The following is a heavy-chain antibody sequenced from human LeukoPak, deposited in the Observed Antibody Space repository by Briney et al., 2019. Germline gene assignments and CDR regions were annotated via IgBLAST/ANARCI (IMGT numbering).Heavy chain of an antibody. D-gene: IGHD2-15*01. CDR2: ISGSGGST. CDR1: GFTFSNYG. Sequence: GGTLRLSCAASGFTFSNYGMSWVRQAPGKGLEWVSGISGSGGSTYYADSVKGRFTISRDNSKNTLFLQMNSLRAEDRAVYYCAKAIGYCSGGSCYTPSGYYFDYWGQGTLVTVSS. V-gene: IGHV3-23*01. CDR3: AKAIGYCSGGSCYTPSGYYFDY. J-gene: IGHJ4*02.